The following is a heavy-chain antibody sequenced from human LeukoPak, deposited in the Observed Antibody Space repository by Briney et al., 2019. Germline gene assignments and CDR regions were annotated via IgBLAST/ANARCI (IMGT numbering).Heavy chain of an antibody. D-gene: IGHD5-18*01. CDR1: VGTFSSSA. V-gene: IGHV1-69*04. CDR2: IIPVLNIS. J-gene: IGHJ6*02. Sequence: SSVTVSCKTSVGTFSSSAITWVRQAPGQGLEGMGRIIPVLNISRYGRKFHGRAKNTAVTFTRTDYMNLSSLKLKEMAAYYCARDQGLTAPPPYGLDFWGQGTTVIVSS. CDR3: ARDQGLTAPPPYGLDF.